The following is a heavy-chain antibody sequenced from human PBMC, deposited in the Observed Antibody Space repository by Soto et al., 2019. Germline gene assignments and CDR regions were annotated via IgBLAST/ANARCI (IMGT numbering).Heavy chain of an antibody. CDR3: AKGSASSRPYCFDF. CDR1: GFTFSNYA. CDR2: ITGSGGDT. Sequence: GGSLRLSCAASGFTFSNYAMSWVRQAPGKGLEWVSAITGSGGDTYHADSVKGRFTISRDNTKNTLFLQMNSLRAEDTALYYCAKGSASSRPYCFDFWGQGTLVTVSS. D-gene: IGHD2-2*01. J-gene: IGHJ4*02. V-gene: IGHV3-23*01.